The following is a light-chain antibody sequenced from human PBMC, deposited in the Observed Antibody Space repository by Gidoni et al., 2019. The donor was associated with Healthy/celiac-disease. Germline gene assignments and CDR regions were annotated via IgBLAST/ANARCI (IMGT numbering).Light chain of an antibody. V-gene: IGLV3-1*01. CDR2: QDS. CDR3: QAWDSSTVV. Sequence: SYQLTPPPSVSVSPGHTASITCSGDKLGDKYAFWYQQKPGQSPVLVIYQDSKRPSGIPERFSGSNYGNTATLTISGTQAMDEADYYCQAWDSSTVVFGTGTKVTVL. J-gene: IGLJ1*01. CDR1: KLGDKY.